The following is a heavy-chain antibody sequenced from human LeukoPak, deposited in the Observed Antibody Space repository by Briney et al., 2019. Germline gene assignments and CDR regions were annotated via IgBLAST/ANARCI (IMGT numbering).Heavy chain of an antibody. V-gene: IGHV4-39*02. CDR3: ARDRSVRYLDY. J-gene: IGHJ4*02. Sequence: SETLSLTCTVSGGSVSSTTYYWSWIRQPPGKGLEWIASINYSGSTYYNPSLKSRVTISVDTSESQFSLKLSSATAADTAVYYCARDRSVRYLDYWGQGALVTVSS. CDR1: GGSVSSTTYY. CDR2: INYSGST. D-gene: IGHD2-15*01.